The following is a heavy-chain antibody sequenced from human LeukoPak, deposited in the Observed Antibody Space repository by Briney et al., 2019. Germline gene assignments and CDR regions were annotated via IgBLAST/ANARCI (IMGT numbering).Heavy chain of an antibody. J-gene: IGHJ4*02. CDR3: AKGVPDYIHYFDY. D-gene: IGHD3-10*01. CDR1: GFTVSSNY. V-gene: IGHV3-53*01. Sequence: QPGGSLRLSCAASGFTVSSNYMSWVRQAPGKGLEWVSVIYSGGSTYYADSVKGRFTISRDNSKNTLYLQMNSLRGEDTAVYYCAKGVPDYIHYFDYWGQGTLVTVSS. CDR2: IYSGGST.